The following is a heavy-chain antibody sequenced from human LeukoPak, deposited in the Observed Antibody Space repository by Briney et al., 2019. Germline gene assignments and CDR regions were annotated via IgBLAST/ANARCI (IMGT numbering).Heavy chain of an antibody. V-gene: IGHV4-34*01. CDR1: DGSFSNYY. J-gene: IGHJ6*03. D-gene: IGHD2-15*01. CDR3: AREFGGYCSGGSCYGPYYYYYYMDV. CDR2: INHSGSV. Sequence: SETLSLTCAVYDGSFSNYYCSWIRQPPGKGLEWIGEINHSGSVNYNPSLKSRVTISVDTSKNQFSLRLKSMTAADTAVYYCAREFGGYCSGGSCYGPYYYYYYMDVWGKGTTVTVSS.